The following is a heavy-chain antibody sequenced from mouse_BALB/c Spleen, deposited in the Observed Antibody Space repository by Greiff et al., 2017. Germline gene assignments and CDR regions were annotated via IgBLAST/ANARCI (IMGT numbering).Heavy chain of an antibody. Sequence: LKQPGSELVRPGASVKLSCKASGYTFTSYWMHWVKQRPGQGLEWIGNIYPGSGSTNYDEKFKSKATLTVDTSSSTAYMQLSSLTSEDSAVYYCTRLNGNYDGAYWGQGTLVTVSA. CDR1: GYTFTSYW. V-gene: IGHV1S22*01. CDR3: TRLNGNYDGAY. CDR2: IYPGSGST. D-gene: IGHD2-1*01. J-gene: IGHJ3*01.